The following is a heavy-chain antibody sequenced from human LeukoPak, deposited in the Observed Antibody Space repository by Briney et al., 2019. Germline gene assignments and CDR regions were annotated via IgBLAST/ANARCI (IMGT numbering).Heavy chain of an antibody. V-gene: IGHV3-21*01. J-gene: IGHJ4*02. CDR2: ISSSSSYI. D-gene: IGHD2-2*01. CDR3: ARDDSRMILPAAMIGGFDY. CDR1: GFTFSSYS. Sequence: GGSLRLSCAASGFTFSSYSMNWVRQAPGKGLEWVSSISSSSSYIYYADSVKGRFTISRDNAKNSLYLQMNSLRAEDTAVYYCARDDSRMILPAAMIGGFDYWGQGTLVTVSS.